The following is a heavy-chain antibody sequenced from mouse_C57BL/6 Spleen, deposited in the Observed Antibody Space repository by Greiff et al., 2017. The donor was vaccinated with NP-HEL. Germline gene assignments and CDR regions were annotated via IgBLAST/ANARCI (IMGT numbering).Heavy chain of an antibody. Sequence: EVKLVESAGGLVQPGSSMKLSCTASGFTFSDYYMAWVRQVPEKGLEWVANINYDGSSTYYLDSLKSRFIISRDNAKNILYLQMSSLKSEDTATYYCARVLTGHFDYWGQGTTLTVSS. V-gene: IGHV5-16*01. CDR2: INYDGSST. CDR3: ARVLTGHFDY. J-gene: IGHJ2*01. D-gene: IGHD4-1*01. CDR1: GFTFSDYY.